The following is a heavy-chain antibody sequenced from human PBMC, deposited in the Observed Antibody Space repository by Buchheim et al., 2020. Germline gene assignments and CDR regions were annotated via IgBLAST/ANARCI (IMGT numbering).Heavy chain of an antibody. CDR2: INPSGGST. V-gene: IGHV1-46*01. CDR1: GYTFTSYY. D-gene: IGHD3-3*01. Sequence: QVQLVQSGAEVKKPGASVKVSCKASGYTFTSYYMHWVRQAPGQGLEWMGIINPSGGSTSYAQKFQGRVTMPRDTSTSTVHMELSSLRSEDTAVYYCARESLRFLEWSTTYYFDYWGQGTL. CDR3: ARESLRFLEWSTTYYFDY. J-gene: IGHJ4*02.